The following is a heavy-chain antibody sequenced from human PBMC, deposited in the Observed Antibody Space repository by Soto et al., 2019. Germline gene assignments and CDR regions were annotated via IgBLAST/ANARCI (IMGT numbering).Heavy chain of an antibody. CDR1: GASIISSSNF. J-gene: IGHJ4*02. D-gene: IGHD3-10*01. V-gene: IGHV4-39*01. Sequence: SETLSLTCTVSGASIISSSNFWGLIRQPPGKGLEWIAIITYSGATYYNPSLKGRVTISADTSKNQFSLHVNSVTAAETAIYYCGRRNYPYYFDYWGRGTLVTVSS. CDR3: GRRNYPYYFDY. CDR2: ITYSGAT.